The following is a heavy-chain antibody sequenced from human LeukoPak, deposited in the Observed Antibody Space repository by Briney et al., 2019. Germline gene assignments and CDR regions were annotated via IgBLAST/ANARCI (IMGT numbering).Heavy chain of an antibody. D-gene: IGHD2-2*01. CDR3: ARVRCSSTSCYFDAFDI. CDR2: IIPIFGTA. V-gene: IGHV1-69*05. CDR1: GGTFSSYA. J-gene: IGHJ3*02. Sequence: SVKVSCKASGGTFSSYAISWVRQAPGQGLEWMGGIIPIFGTANYAQKLQGRVTMTTDTSTSTAYMELRSLRSDDTAVYYCARVRCSSTSCYFDAFDIWGQGTMVTVSS.